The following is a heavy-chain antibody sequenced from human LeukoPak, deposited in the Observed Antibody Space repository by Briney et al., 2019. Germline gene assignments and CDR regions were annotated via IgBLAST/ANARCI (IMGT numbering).Heavy chain of an antibody. Sequence: ASVKVSCKASGYTFTSYDINWVRQATGQGLEWMGWMNPNSGNTSYAQKFQGRVTMTRNTSISTAYMELSSLRSEDTAVYYCARGSGVLWFEELLCRLLSVYYFDYWGQGTLVTVSS. CDR3: ARGSGVLWFEELLCRLLSVYYFDY. J-gene: IGHJ4*02. V-gene: IGHV1-8*01. CDR1: GYTFTSYD. D-gene: IGHD3-10*01. CDR2: MNPNSGNT.